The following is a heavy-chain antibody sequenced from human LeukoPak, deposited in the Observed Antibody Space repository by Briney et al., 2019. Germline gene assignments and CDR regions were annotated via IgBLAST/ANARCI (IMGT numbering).Heavy chain of an antibody. D-gene: IGHD6-19*01. CDR1: GFTFSSYA. Sequence: GGSLRLSCATSGFTFSSYAMGWVRQAPGRGLAWVSVISGSDGSTKYVDSVKGRFTISRDNSKNTLYLQMNNLRAEDTAVYYCAKDSYSSGSYYFDYWGQGTLVTVSS. CDR3: AKDSYSSGSYYFDY. V-gene: IGHV3-23*01. CDR2: ISGSDGST. J-gene: IGHJ4*02.